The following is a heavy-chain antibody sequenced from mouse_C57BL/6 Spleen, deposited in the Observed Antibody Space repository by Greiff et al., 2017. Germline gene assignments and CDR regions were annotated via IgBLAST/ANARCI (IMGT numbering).Heavy chain of an antibody. Sequence: VQLQQSGPELVKPGASVKIPCKASGYTFTDYNMDWVKQSHGKSLEWIGDINPNNGGTIYNQKFKGKATLTVDKSSSTAYMELRSLTSEDTAVYYCERFNYGSSRYFDVWGTGTTVTVSS. CDR1: GYTFTDYN. J-gene: IGHJ1*03. CDR3: ERFNYGSSRYFDV. CDR2: INPNNGGT. V-gene: IGHV1-18*01. D-gene: IGHD1-1*01.